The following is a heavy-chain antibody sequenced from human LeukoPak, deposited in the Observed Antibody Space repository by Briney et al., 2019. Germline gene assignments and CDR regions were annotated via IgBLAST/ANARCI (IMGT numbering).Heavy chain of an antibody. CDR3: ARHALGGSGWYYFDY. CDR1: GYSFTRYW. V-gene: IGHV5-10-1*01. Sequence: GESLRISCKGSGYSFTRYWISWVRQMPGKGLEWMGRIDPTDSNTVYSPPFQGHVTISADKSINTAYLQWSSLKASDTAMYYCARHALGGSGWYYFDYWGQGTVVTVSS. CDR2: IDPTDSNT. D-gene: IGHD6-19*01. J-gene: IGHJ4*02.